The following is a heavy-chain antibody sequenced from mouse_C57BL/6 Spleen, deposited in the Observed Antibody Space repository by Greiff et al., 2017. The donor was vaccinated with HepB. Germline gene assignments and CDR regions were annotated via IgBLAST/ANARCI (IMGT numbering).Heavy chain of an antibody. D-gene: IGHD1-1*01. CDR1: GYTFTDYN. CDR3: ARPYYYVSSYYFDY. CDR2: INPNNGGT. Sequence: VQLQQSGPELVKPGASVKIPCKASGYTFTDYNMDWVKQSHGKSLEWIGDINPNNGGTNYNQKFKGKATLTVDKSSSTAYMELRSLTSEDTAVYYCARPYYYVSSYYFDYWGQGTTLTVSS. J-gene: IGHJ2*01. V-gene: IGHV1-18*01.